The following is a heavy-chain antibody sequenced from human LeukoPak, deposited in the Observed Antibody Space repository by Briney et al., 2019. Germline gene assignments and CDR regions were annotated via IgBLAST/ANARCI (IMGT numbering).Heavy chain of an antibody. CDR3: AREYSGYDPDFDHYYYYYMDV. CDR2: IYTSGST. D-gene: IGHD5-12*01. Sequence: SETLSLTCTVSGGSISSGSYYWSWIRQPAGKGLEWIVRIYTSGSTNYNPSLKSRVTISVDTSKNQFSLKLSSVTAADTAVYYCAREYSGYDPDFDHYYYYYMDVWGKGTTVTVSS. CDR1: GGSISSGSYY. V-gene: IGHV4-61*02. J-gene: IGHJ6*03.